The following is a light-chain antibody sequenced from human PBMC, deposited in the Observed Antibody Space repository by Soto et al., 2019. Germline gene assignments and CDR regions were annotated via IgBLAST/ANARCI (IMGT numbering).Light chain of an antibody. V-gene: IGKV1-39*01. Sequence: DIQMTQSPSSLSASVGDRVTITCRASQSITYYLNWYQQKPGKAPKLLIYAASSLHSGVPSRFXGSGSGTDFTLTISSLQPEDFATYYCQQSYSKPSITFGQGTRLEIK. CDR2: AAS. CDR1: QSITYY. CDR3: QQSYSKPSIT. J-gene: IGKJ5*01.